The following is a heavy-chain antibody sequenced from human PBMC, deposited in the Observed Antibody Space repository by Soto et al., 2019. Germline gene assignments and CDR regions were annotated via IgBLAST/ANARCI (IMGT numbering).Heavy chain of an antibody. Sequence: PSESMSLTCAVYGGSLNAYYWNWIRQPPGKGREGIREIKHTGRADYNPALNSRVSVSVDTSKNQFRVRLSSVTAADTAIYYCATRVTVFGLITPPFDPWGEGTQVTVSS. CDR3: ATRVTVFGLITPPFDP. V-gene: IGHV4-34*10. D-gene: IGHD3-3*01. J-gene: IGHJ5*02. CDR2: IKHTGRA. CDR1: GGSLNAYY.